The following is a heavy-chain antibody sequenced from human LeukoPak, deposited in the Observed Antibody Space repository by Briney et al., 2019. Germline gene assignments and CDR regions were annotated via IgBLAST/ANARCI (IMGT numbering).Heavy chain of an antibody. CDR2: ISYSGRT. D-gene: IGHD7-27*01. Sequence: SETLSLTCTVSGGSINSYYWSWIRQPPGKGLEWIGYISYSGRTSYNPPLKSRVTISVDTSKNHFSLKLSSVTAADTAVYYCARVDANWGVVDYWGQGTLVTVSS. J-gene: IGHJ4*02. V-gene: IGHV4-59*01. CDR1: GGSINSYY. CDR3: ARVDANWGVVDY.